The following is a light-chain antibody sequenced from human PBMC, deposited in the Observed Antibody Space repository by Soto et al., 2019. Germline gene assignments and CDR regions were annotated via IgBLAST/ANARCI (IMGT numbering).Light chain of an antibody. CDR2: DAS. Sequence: EIVLTQSPVTLSLSPGERATLSCRASHSVSSDLLWYQQKPGQSPRLLISDASNRATGIPARFSGSGSGTDFILTISSLEPEDFAVYYCQQRNIWPLNFCGGTRVEIK. CDR3: QQRNIWPLN. CDR1: HSVSSD. J-gene: IGKJ4*01. V-gene: IGKV3-11*01.